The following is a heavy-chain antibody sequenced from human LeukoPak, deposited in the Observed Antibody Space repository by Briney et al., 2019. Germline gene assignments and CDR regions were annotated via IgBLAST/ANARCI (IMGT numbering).Heavy chain of an antibody. CDR2: ISGSGGST. CDR3: AKDLRGIDGSGSYYNWFDP. CDR1: GFTFSSYA. J-gene: IGHJ5*02. D-gene: IGHD3-10*01. V-gene: IGHV3-23*01. Sequence: PGGSLRLSCAASGFTFSSYAMSWVRQAPGKGLEWVSAISGSGGSTYYADSVKGRFTISRDNSKNTLYLQMNSLRAEDTAVYYCAKDLRGIDGSGSYYNWFDPWGQGTLVTVSS.